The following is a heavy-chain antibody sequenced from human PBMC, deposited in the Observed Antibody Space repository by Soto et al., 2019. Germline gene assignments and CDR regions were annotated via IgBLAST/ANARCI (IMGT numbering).Heavy chain of an antibody. CDR1: GGSTSRSSYD. Sequence: PSQTLSLTCTVSGGSTSRSSYDWGWIRQPPGKGLEWIGNVYYGGSTYYNPSLKSRVTISVEASKSQFSLKLSAVTAADPAVYYCAGGDYFHSSGYYFYYYTMAVWGQGTTVPVSS. V-gene: IGHV4-39*01. CDR2: VYYGGST. CDR3: AGGDYFHSSGYYFYYYTMAV. J-gene: IGHJ6*02. D-gene: IGHD3-22*01.